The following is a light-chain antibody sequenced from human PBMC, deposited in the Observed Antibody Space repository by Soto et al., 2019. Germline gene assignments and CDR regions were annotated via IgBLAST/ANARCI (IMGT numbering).Light chain of an antibody. J-gene: IGKJ1*01. V-gene: IGKV1-5*03. CDR1: QSISSW. Sequence: DIQMTQSPSTLSASVGDRVTITCRASQSISSWLAWYQQKPGKAPKLLIYKASSLESGVPSRFSGSGSGTEFTLTISSLQPDDFATNYCQQYNTYSPRNPFGQGTKVDIK. CDR3: QQYNTYSPRNP. CDR2: KAS.